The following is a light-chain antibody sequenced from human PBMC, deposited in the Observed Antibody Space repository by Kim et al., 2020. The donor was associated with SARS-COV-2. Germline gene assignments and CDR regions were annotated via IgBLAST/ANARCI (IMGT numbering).Light chain of an antibody. CDR1: SSDVGCYNY. V-gene: IGLV2-14*01. Sequence: QSALTQPAAVSGSPGQSITISCTGTSSDVGCYNYVSWYQQHPDKAPKLMIFDVNKRPSGVSDRFSGSKSGNTASLTISGLQAEDEADYYCSSYTTSTTWVFGGGTQLTVL. J-gene: IGLJ3*02. CDR3: SSYTTSTTWV. CDR2: DVN.